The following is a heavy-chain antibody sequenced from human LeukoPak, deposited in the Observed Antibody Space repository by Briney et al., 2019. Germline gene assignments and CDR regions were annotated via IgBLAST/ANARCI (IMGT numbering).Heavy chain of an antibody. CDR1: GFTFNNYA. CDR3: AKQPLNDYIWEN. CDR2: ISGSGAAT. J-gene: IGHJ4*02. V-gene: IGHV3-23*01. D-gene: IGHD3-16*01. Sequence: GGSLRLSCATSGFTFNNYAMTWVRQAPGKGLEWVSTISGSGAATYYADSVKGRFTISRDNSENTMYLQMTGLRAEDTAVYYCAKQPLNDYIWENWGQGTLVTVSS.